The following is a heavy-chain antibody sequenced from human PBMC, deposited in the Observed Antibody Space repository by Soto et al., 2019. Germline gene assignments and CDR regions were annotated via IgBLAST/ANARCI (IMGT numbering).Heavy chain of an antibody. CDR2: MSGSGGYT. Sequence: EVQLLQSGGGLVQPGGSLRLSCAASGFTFSTYAMSWVRQAPGKGLEWVSAMSGSGGYTNYADSVKGRFTISRDSSKNTLYLQRDSLRAEDTAVYYCAKDYLPYCSGGSCYLASDYWGQGTLVTVSS. CDR3: AKDYLPYCSGGSCYLASDY. V-gene: IGHV3-23*01. D-gene: IGHD2-15*01. J-gene: IGHJ4*02. CDR1: GFTFSTYA.